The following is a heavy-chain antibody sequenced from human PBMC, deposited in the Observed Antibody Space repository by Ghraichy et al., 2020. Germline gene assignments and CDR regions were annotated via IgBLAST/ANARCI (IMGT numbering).Heavy chain of an antibody. D-gene: IGHD4-17*01. V-gene: IGHV3-7*01. Sequence: GGSLRLSCAASGFTFSSYWTTWVRQAPGKGLEWVANIKQDGSDKYYVDSVKGRFTISRDNAKNSLYLQMNSLRAEDTAVYYCARDFYGDTAYDIWGQGTMVTVSS. CDR3: ARDFYGDTAYDI. CDR2: IKQDGSDK. J-gene: IGHJ3*02. CDR1: GFTFSSYW.